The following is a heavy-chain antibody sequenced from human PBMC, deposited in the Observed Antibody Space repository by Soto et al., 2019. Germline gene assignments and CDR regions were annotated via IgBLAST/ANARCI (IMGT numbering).Heavy chain of an antibody. CDR1: GYTFTSNG. J-gene: IGHJ6*02. Sequence: EASVKVSCKDSGYTFTSNGISWVRQAPGQGLEWMGWISAYNGNTNYAQKLQGRVTMTTDTSTSTAYMELRSLRSDDTAVYYCAGVRYSGSGYGYYYYGMDVWGQGTTVTVSS. D-gene: IGHD6-13*01. CDR2: ISAYNGNT. CDR3: AGVRYSGSGYGYYYYGMDV. V-gene: IGHV1-18*01.